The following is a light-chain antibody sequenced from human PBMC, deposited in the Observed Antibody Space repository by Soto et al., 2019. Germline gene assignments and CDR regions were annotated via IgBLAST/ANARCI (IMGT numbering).Light chain of an antibody. V-gene: IGKV3-20*01. CDR1: QTVSRNF. CDR3: QVYGYSPPFI. J-gene: IGKJ3*01. CDR2: GPS. Sequence: EVVLTQSPDTLSLSPGERATLSCRSSQTVSRNFLGWYQQKPGQAPRLIMSGPSIRPPKIPDRFSRDGTGTHFTLTITGLETEDSAVYFCQVYGYSPPFILGPGTKVEVK.